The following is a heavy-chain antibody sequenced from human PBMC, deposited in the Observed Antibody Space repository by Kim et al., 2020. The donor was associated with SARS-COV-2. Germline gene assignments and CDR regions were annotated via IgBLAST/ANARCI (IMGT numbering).Heavy chain of an antibody. D-gene: IGHD6-19*01. CDR3: ARFRGAVAGYYFDY. CDR2: IDHSGRT. Sequence: SETLSLTCTVSGGSVNIYFWSWIRQPPGKGLEWIGYIDHSGRTNYNPALKSQVTKSIDTSKNQFSLRLNSVTAADTAVYYCARFRGAVAGYYFDYWGQGILVTVSS. V-gene: IGHV4-59*02. J-gene: IGHJ4*02. CDR1: GGSVNIYF.